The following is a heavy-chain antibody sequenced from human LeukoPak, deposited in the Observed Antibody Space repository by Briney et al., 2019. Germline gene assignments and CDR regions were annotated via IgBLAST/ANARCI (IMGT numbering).Heavy chain of an antibody. CDR2: INPSGGST. V-gene: IGHV1-46*01. Sequence: ASVKASCKASGYTFTSYYIHWVRQAPGQGLEWMGIINPSGGSTSYAQKFQGRVTMTRDTSTSTVYMELSSLRSEDTAVYYCATGYYDILTGYHPDAFDIWGQGTMVTVSS. CDR1: GYTFTSYY. D-gene: IGHD3-9*01. J-gene: IGHJ3*02. CDR3: ATGYYDILTGYHPDAFDI.